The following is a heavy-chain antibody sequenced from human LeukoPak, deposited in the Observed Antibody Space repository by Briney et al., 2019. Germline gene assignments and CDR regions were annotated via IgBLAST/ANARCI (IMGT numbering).Heavy chain of an antibody. Sequence: SQTLSLTCTVSGGSISSGSYNWSWIRQPAGKGLEWIGHLYTSGSTNYNPSLKSRVSISVDTSKNQFSLKLNSVTAADTAVYFCARGEWDLYRRGAFDIWGQGTMVTVSS. D-gene: IGHD1-26*01. CDR2: LYTSGST. V-gene: IGHV4-61*09. CDR3: ARGEWDLYRRGAFDI. J-gene: IGHJ3*02. CDR1: GGSISSGSYN.